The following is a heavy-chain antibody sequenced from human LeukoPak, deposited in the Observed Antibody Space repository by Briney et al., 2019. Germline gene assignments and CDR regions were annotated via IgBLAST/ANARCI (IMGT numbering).Heavy chain of an antibody. D-gene: IGHD3-3*01. J-gene: IGHJ6*02. Sequence: PGRSLRLSCAACGFTFSIYGMHWVRQAPGKGLEWVAVISYDGSNKYYADSVKGRFTISRDNSKNTLYLQMNSLRAEDTAVYYCAKDFWSGFTYYYYYYGVDVWGQGTTVTVSS. CDR1: GFTFSIYG. CDR3: AKDFWSGFTYYYYYYGVDV. CDR2: ISYDGSNK. V-gene: IGHV3-30*18.